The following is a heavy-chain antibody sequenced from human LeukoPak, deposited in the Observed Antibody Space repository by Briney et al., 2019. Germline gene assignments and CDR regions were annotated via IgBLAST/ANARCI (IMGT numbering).Heavy chain of an antibody. J-gene: IGHJ4*02. CDR1: GGSISSHY. Sequence: SETLSLTCTVSGGSISSHYWSWIRQPPGKGLEWIGYIYYSGSTNYNPSLKSRVTISVDTSKNQFSLKLSSVTAADTAVYYCARFTYYDFWSGYPTGYLDYWGQGTLVTVSS. V-gene: IGHV4-59*08. CDR2: IYYSGST. D-gene: IGHD3-3*01. CDR3: ARFTYYDFWSGYPTGYLDY.